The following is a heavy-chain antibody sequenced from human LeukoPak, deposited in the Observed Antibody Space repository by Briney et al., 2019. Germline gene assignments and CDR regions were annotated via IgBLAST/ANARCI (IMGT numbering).Heavy chain of an antibody. CDR3: AKVLRVRGALDAFDI. V-gene: IGHV4-39*07. Sequence: PSETLSLTCTVSGGSISSSSYYWGWIRQPPGKGLDWIGTIFYSGSTYYNPSLKSRVTISVDTSKNQFSLKLSSVTAADTAVYYCAKVLRVRGALDAFDIWGQGTVVTVSS. D-gene: IGHD3-10*01. CDR2: IFYSGST. CDR1: GGSISSSSYY. J-gene: IGHJ3*02.